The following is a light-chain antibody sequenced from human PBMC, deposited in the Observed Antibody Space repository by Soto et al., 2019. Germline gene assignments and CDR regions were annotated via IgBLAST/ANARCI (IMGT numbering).Light chain of an antibody. V-gene: IGLV2-14*01. CDR1: SSDVGGYNY. CDR3: SSYTSSSTPGV. CDR2: DVS. J-gene: IGLJ2*01. Sequence: QPALTQPASVSGSPGQSITISCTGTSSDVGGYNYVSWYQQHPGKAPKLMIYDVSNRPSGVSNRFSGSKSGNTASLTISGLQAEDEADYYCSSYTSSSTPGVFGGGTKVTVL.